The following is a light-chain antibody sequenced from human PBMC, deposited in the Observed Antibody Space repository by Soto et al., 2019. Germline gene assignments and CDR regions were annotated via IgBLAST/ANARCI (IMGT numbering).Light chain of an antibody. CDR2: DVS. CDR1: SNDVGNYNY. V-gene: IGLV2-11*01. J-gene: IGLJ1*01. CDR3: CSYAGSYTYV. Sequence: QSALTQPRSVSGSPGQSVTISCTGTSNDVGNYNYVSWYQQRPGKAPKLLIYDVSRRPSGVPDRFSGSKSGNTASLTISGLQAEDEADYYCCSYAGSYTYVFATGTKVTVL.